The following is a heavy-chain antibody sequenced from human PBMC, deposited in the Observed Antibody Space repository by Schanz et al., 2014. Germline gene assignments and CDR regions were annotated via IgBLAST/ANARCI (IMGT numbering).Heavy chain of an antibody. D-gene: IGHD5-12*01. CDR2: INVGNGNM. Sequence: QVQLVQSGAEVKKPGASVKVSCKASGYTFISYGIKWVRQAPGQGLEWMGWINVGNGNMKYSQKFQGRVTITRDTSASTAYMELSSLKSEDTGVYYCARGPLGTSSWGQGTLVTVSS. CDR1: GYTFISYG. V-gene: IGHV1-18*01. CDR3: ARGPLGTSS. J-gene: IGHJ5*02.